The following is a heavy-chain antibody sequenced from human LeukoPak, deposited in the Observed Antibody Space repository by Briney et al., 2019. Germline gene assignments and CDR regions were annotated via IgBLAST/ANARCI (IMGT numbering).Heavy chain of an antibody. Sequence: EASVKVSCKASGYTFTSYGISWVRQAPGQGLEWMGWISAYNGNTNYAQKLQGRVTMTTDTSMSTAYMELRSLRSDDTAVYYCATIGYCSSTSCPYYYYGMDVWGKGTTVTASS. CDR3: ATIGYCSSTSCPYYYYGMDV. CDR2: ISAYNGNT. J-gene: IGHJ6*04. D-gene: IGHD2-2*01. V-gene: IGHV1-18*04. CDR1: GYTFTSYG.